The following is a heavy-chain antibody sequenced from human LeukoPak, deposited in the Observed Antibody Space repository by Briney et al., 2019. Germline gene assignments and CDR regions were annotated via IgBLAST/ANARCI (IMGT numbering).Heavy chain of an antibody. D-gene: IGHD6-19*01. Sequence: SETLSLTCTVPGGSTSSYYWSWIRQPPGKGLEWIGYIYYTGSTNYNPSLKSRVTISVDTSKNHFSLNLTSVTAADTAVYYCARHSPAVAGTIFDYWGQGTLVTVSS. CDR3: ARHSPAVAGTIFDY. J-gene: IGHJ4*02. V-gene: IGHV4-59*08. CDR1: GGSTSSYY. CDR2: IYYTGST.